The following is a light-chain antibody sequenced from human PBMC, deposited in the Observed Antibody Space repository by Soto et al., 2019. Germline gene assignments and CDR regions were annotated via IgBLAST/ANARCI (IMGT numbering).Light chain of an antibody. J-gene: IGLJ2*01. CDR2: DNS. V-gene: IGLV1-51*01. Sequence: QSVLTQPPSVSAAPGQKVTISCSGGVSDTGNNYVSWYQQLPGSAPKLLIYDNSKRPSGIPDRFFGSKSGTSATLGIPRPQTGEEADSSCATWDKSLGAVLFGGGTKVTVL. CDR1: VSDTGNNY. CDR3: ATWDKSLGAVL.